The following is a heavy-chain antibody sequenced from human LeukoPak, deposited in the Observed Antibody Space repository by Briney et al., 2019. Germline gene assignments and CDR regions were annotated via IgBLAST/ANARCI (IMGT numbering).Heavy chain of an antibody. CDR2: INHDGSDT. Sequence: GGSLRLSCAASGFTFKLYWMHWVRQVPGRGPVWVSRINHDGSDTIYADSVRGRFTISRDDAKNTLYLQMNNLRAEDTAVYYCVRGGPSTWSWGQGTLVTVSS. J-gene: IGHJ5*02. D-gene: IGHD2-15*01. CDR1: GFTFKLYW. V-gene: IGHV3-74*01. CDR3: VRGGPSTWS.